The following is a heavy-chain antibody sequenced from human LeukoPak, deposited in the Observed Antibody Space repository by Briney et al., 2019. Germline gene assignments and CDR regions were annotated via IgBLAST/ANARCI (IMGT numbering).Heavy chain of an antibody. CDR3: AKRIDYGDYFDY. J-gene: IGHJ4*02. CDR2: IYPGDSDT. V-gene: IGHV5-51*01. CDR1: GYSFTTYW. Sequence: GESLKISCKGSGYSFTTYWIGWVRQMPGKGLEWMGIIYPGDSDTRYSPSFQGQVTISADKSVTTAYLQWSSLKASDTAMYYCAKRIDYGDYFDYWGQGTLVTASS. D-gene: IGHD4-17*01.